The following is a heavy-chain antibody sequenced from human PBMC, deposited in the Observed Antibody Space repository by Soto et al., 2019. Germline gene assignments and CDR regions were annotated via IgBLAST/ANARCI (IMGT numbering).Heavy chain of an antibody. D-gene: IGHD3-3*01. Sequence: ASVKVSCKASGYTFTSYGISWVRQAPGQGLEWMGWISAYNGNTNYAQKLQGRVTMTTDTSTSTAYMELRSLRSDDTAVYYCARHIITIFGVVTFDYWGQGTLVTVSS. CDR1: GYTFTSYG. CDR3: ARHIITIFGVVTFDY. CDR2: ISAYNGNT. V-gene: IGHV1-18*01. J-gene: IGHJ4*02.